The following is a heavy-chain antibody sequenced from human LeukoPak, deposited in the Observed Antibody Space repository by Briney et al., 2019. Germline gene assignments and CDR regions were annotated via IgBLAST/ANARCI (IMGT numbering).Heavy chain of an antibody. V-gene: IGHV3-30*04. CDR2: ISYDGSNK. Sequence: QSGGSLRLSCAASGFTFSSYAMHWVRQAPGKGLEWVAVISYDGSNKYYADSVKGRFTISRDNSKNTLYPQMNSLRAEDTALYYCAKDIYYDSSGPYFDYWGQGTLVTVSS. D-gene: IGHD3-22*01. CDR3: AKDIYYDSSGPYFDY. CDR1: GFTFSSYA. J-gene: IGHJ4*02.